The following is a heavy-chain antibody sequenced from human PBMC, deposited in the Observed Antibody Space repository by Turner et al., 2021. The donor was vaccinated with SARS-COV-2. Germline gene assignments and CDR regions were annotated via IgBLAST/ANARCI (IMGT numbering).Heavy chain of an antibody. V-gene: IGHV4-39*01. CDR3: ARGRIMITFGGVIPNWFDP. CDR2: IYYSGST. D-gene: IGHD3-16*02. J-gene: IGHJ5*02. CDR1: GGSISSSSYY. Sequence: QLPLQESGPGLVKPSENLSLTCTFSGGSISSSSYYWGWFRQPPGKGLEWIGSIYYSGSTYYNPSLKSRVTISVDTSKNQFSRKLSSVTAADTAVYYCARGRIMITFGGVIPNWFDPWGQGTLVTVSS.